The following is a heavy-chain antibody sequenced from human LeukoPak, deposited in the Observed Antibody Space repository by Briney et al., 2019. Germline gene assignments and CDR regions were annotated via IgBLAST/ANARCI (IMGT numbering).Heavy chain of an antibody. D-gene: IGHD2-2*01. CDR1: GYTFTSYY. CDR2: INPSGGST. CDR3: ARVVPVYYYMDV. Sequence: GASVKVSCKAPGYTFTSYYMHWVRQAPGQGLEWMGIINPSGGSTSYAQKFQGRVTMTRDMSTGTVYMELSSLRSEDTAVYYCARVVPVYYYMDVWGKGTTVTVSS. J-gene: IGHJ6*03. V-gene: IGHV1-46*01.